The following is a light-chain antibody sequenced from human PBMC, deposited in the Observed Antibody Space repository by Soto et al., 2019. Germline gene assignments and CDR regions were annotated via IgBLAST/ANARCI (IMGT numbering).Light chain of an antibody. CDR3: SSYTSSSTRVV. V-gene: IGLV2-14*03. CDR2: DVS. J-gene: IGLJ2*01. Sequence: QSALTQPASVSGSPGQSITISCTGTSSDVGAYNYVSWYQHHPGKAPKLMIYDVSNRPSGVSNRFSGSKSGNTASLTISGLQAEDEADYYCSSYTSSSTRVVFGGGTKVTVL. CDR1: SSDVGAYNY.